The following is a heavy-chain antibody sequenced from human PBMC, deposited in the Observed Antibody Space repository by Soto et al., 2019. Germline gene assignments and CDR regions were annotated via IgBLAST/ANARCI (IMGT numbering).Heavy chain of an antibody. CDR2: FYHSGST. Sequence: TLSLTCAVSGGSLRSATYYWSWIRQHPGKGLEWIGYFYHSGSTYYKPSLRSRVTISLDTSKNQFSLNLRSVTDADTAIYYCAGEGTGNEALDIWGQGTLVTVS. CDR1: GGSLRSATYY. V-gene: IGHV4-31*11. D-gene: IGHD3-10*01. CDR3: AGEGTGNEALDI. J-gene: IGHJ3*02.